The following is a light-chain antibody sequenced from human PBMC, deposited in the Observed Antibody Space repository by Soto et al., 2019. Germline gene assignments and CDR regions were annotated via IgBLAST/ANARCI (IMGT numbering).Light chain of an antibody. Sequence: DIQITQSPSSLSASVGDTVTITCRASQDISHYLARYQKRPGKVPKLLIHTASILQSGVSSRFSASGSGTDFTLTNSTLQPEDVPTYYCQKYDRVPWTFGRGTKVEIK. V-gene: IGKV1-27*01. J-gene: IGKJ1*01. CDR2: TAS. CDR1: QDISHY. CDR3: QKYDRVPWT.